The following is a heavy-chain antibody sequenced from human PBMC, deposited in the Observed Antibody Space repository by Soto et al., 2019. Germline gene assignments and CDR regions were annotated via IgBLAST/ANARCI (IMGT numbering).Heavy chain of an antibody. CDR3: ARAYYYDISGYYYDY. CDR2: TNSDGSTT. Sequence: PGGSLRLSCAASGFTFSSYWMHWVRQAPGNGLVWVSRTNSDGSTTNYAVSVKGRFTISRDNTKNTLYLQMNSLRAEDTAVYYCARAYYYDISGYYYDYWGQGTLVTAPQ. V-gene: IGHV3-74*01. D-gene: IGHD3-22*01. CDR1: GFTFSSYW. J-gene: IGHJ4*02.